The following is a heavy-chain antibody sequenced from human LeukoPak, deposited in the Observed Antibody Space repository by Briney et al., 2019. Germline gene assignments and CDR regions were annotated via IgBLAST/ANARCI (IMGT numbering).Heavy chain of an antibody. J-gene: IGHJ6*03. Sequence: SETLSLTCTVSGGSINSGSYYWGWIRQPPGKGLEWIGEINHSGNTNSNPSLKSRVTMSVDTSKNQFSLKLSSVTAADTAVYYCARTTEAHSWRTRYYDYYMDVWGKGTTVTVSS. D-gene: IGHD6-13*01. V-gene: IGHV4-39*07. CDR2: INHSGNT. CDR3: ARTTEAHSWRTRYYDYYMDV. CDR1: GGSINSGSYY.